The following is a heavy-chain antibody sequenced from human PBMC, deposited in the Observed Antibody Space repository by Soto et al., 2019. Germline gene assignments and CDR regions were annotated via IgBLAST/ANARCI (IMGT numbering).Heavy chain of an antibody. V-gene: IGHV3-23*01. CDR3: AKDGMWFGALYSGMDV. CDR2: ISGSGGST. D-gene: IGHD3-10*01. J-gene: IGHJ6*02. Sequence: EVQLLESGGGLVQPGGSLRLSCAASGFTFSSYAMSWVRQAPGKGLEWVSAISGSGGSTYYADSVKGRFTISRDNSKNTLYLQMNSLRAEDTAVYYCAKDGMWFGALYSGMDVWGQGPTVTVSS. CDR1: GFTFSSYA.